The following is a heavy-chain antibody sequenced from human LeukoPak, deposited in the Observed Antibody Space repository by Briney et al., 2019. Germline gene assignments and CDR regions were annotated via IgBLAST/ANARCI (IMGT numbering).Heavy chain of an antibody. V-gene: IGHV3-30*02. D-gene: IGHD4-23*01. CDR1: GFTFSNYA. Sequence: GGSLRLSCAASGFTFSNYAMHWVRQAPGKGLEWVAIIWYDGSNKYYASSVKGRFTISRDNSKNSLYLQMNSLRAEDTALYYCAKDRADYGGNSDAFDIWGQGTMVTVSS. CDR2: IWYDGSNK. J-gene: IGHJ3*02. CDR3: AKDRADYGGNSDAFDI.